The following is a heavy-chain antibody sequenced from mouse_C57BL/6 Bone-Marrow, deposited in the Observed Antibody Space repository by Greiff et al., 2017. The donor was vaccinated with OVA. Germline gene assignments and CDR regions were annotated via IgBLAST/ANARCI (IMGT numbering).Heavy chain of an antibody. CDR3: ARPYYGSSPAWFAY. D-gene: IGHD1-1*01. Sequence: EVQRVESGGDLVKPGGSLKLSCAASGFTFSSYGMSWVRQTPDKRLEWVATISSGGSYTYYPDSVKGRFTISRDNAKNTLYLQMSSLKSEDTAMYYCARPYYGSSPAWFAYWGQGTLVTVSA. J-gene: IGHJ3*01. CDR2: ISSGGSYT. V-gene: IGHV5-6*01. CDR1: GFTFSSYG.